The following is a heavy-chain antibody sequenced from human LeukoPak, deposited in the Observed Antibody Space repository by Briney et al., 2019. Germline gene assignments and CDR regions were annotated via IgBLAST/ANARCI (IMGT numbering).Heavy chain of an antibody. Sequence: ASVKVSCKASGCTFTSCYMHWVRQAPGQGLEWMGIINPSGGSTSYAQKFQGRVTMTRDTSTSTVYMELSSLRSEDTAVYYCARAGIAAAGPNAGFDPWGQGTLVTVSS. J-gene: IGHJ5*02. CDR2: INPSGGST. V-gene: IGHV1-46*01. CDR3: ARAGIAAAGPNAGFDP. CDR1: GCTFTSCY. D-gene: IGHD6-13*01.